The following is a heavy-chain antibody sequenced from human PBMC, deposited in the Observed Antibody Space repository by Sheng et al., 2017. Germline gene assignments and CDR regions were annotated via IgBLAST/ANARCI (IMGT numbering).Heavy chain of an antibody. CDR2: INANNGVT. Sequence: QVQLVQSGAEVKKPGASVKVSCKASGYTLTDFHIHWVRQAPGQGLEWMGWINANNGVTNYAQKFQGRVTMTRDTSINTAYMDLSRLRSDDTALYYCVRGSRSRDYWGQGTLVTV. V-gene: IGHV1-2*02. D-gene: IGHD3-10*01. CDR3: VRGSRSRDY. CDR1: GYTLTDFH. J-gene: IGHJ4*02.